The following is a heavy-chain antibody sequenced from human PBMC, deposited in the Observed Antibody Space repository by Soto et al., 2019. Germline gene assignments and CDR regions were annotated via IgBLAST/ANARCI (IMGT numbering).Heavy chain of an antibody. V-gene: IGHV3-21*01. CDR1: GFTFSNYY. CDR2: IRSGRDT. D-gene: IGHD6-19*01. J-gene: IGHJ6*02. Sequence: LRLSCAVSGFTFSNYYIHWVRQAPGKGLEWVSSIRSGRDTFYADSVKGRFSISRDDATSSVSLQMNSLRGEDTAVYFCAREETGWPLAYRLEVWGQGATVPVSS. CDR3: AREETGWPLAYRLEV.